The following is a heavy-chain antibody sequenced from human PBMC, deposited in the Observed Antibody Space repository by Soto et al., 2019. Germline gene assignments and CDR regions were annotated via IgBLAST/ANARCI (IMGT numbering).Heavy chain of an antibody. D-gene: IGHD6-13*01. CDR3: ARVGYSSSWYLSDY. J-gene: IGHJ4*02. CDR2: IKQDGSEK. Sequence: GGSLRLSCAASGFTFSSYWMSWVRQAPGKGLEWVANIKQDGSEKYYVDSVKGRFTISRDNAKNSLYLQMNSLRAEDTAVYYCARVGYSSSWYLSDYWGQGTLVTVSS. V-gene: IGHV3-7*01. CDR1: GFTFSSYW.